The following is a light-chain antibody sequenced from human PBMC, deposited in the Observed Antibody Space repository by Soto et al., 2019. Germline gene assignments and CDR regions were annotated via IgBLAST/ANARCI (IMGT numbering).Light chain of an antibody. V-gene: IGKV1-39*01. J-gene: IGKJ2*01. Sequence: DIQMTQSPSSLSASVGDTVAITCRASQTITFYLNWYQQEPGKPPKLLIYGANTLQGGVPSRFSAGGSGTDFTLTINNLQPEDFATYYCQQTYTPPFTFGQWTKLQIK. CDR3: QQTYTPPFT. CDR1: QTITFY. CDR2: GAN.